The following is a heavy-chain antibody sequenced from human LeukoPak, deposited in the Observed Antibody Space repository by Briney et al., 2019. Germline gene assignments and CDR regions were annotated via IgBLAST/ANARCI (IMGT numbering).Heavy chain of an antibody. Sequence: SDPLSLTCAVSGGSISSGGYSWRWIRQPPGKGLEWIGYIYHSGSTYYHPYLKIRVTMSVDRYKNEFSMKLSYGTAAGTAVYYCATRSDCSYYYGMDVWGQPTTLTDSS. D-gene: IGHD2-15*01. CDR3: ATRSDCSYYYGMDV. CDR2: IYHSGST. CDR1: GGSISSGGYS. V-gene: IGHV4-30-2*01. J-gene: IGHJ6*01.